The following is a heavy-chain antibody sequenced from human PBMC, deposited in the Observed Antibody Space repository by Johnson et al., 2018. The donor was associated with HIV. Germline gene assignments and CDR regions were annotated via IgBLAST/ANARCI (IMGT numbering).Heavy chain of an antibody. V-gene: IGHV3-66*02. CDR2: LFSGGST. CDR1: GFSVSSYY. J-gene: IGHJ3*02. D-gene: IGHD5-12*01. Sequence: VQLVESGGGLVKPGGSLRLSCAASGFSVSSYYMSWVRQAPGKGLEWVSVLFSGGSTYYADSVKGRFTISRDNSKNTLHLQMNNVRAEDTAIYYCARSDSGYDAFDIWGQGTMVSVSS. CDR3: ARSDSGYDAFDI.